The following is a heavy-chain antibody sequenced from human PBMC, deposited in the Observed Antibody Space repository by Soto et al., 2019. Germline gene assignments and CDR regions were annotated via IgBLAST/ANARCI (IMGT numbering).Heavy chain of an antibody. V-gene: IGHV1-69*06. CDR1: GGTFSSYA. Sequence: SVKVSCKASGGTFSSYAIRWVRQAPGQGLEWMGGIIPIFGTANYAQKFQGRVTVTADKSTSTAFMDIRGLRSDDTAVYYCAGAPAGDYYYYYKFDVWGQGTAVTVSS. CDR2: IIPIFGTA. J-gene: IGHJ6*02. CDR3: AGAPAGDYYYYYKFDV. D-gene: IGHD2-21*02.